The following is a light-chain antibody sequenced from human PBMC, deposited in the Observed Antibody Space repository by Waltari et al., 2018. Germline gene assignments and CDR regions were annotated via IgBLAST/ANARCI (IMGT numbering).Light chain of an antibody. J-gene: IGLJ3*02. CDR3: NSYTSSTTWV. CDR1: SSDVGGHNH. Sequence: QSALTQPASVSGSPGQSITISCTGTSSDVGGHNHVSWYQQHPGQPPKLLSYDVSKWPSGVLVRFSSSKSGNTSSLTISGLQAEDEADYYCNSYTSSTTWVFGGGTRVTVL. V-gene: IGLV2-14*03. CDR2: DVS.